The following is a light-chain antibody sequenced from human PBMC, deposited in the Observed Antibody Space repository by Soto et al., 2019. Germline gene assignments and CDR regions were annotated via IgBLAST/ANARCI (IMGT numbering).Light chain of an antibody. CDR2: EVS. Sequence: QSALTQPASVSGSPGQSITISCTGTSSDVGGYNYVSWYQQHPGKAPKLMIYEVSNRPLGVSNRFSGSKSGNTASLTISGLQDEDEADYYCTSYTSSSTLDVFGTGTKLTVL. CDR3: TSYTSSSTLDV. CDR1: SSDVGGYNY. J-gene: IGLJ1*01. V-gene: IGLV2-14*01.